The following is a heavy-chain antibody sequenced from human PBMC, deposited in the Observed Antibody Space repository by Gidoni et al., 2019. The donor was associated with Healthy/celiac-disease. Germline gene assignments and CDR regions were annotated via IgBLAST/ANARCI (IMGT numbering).Heavy chain of an antibody. D-gene: IGHD1-26*01. CDR1: GGSISSYY. Sequence: QVQLQESGTGLVKPSATLSLTCTVSGGSISSYYWSWIRQPAGKGLEWIGRIYTSGSTNYNPSLKSRVTMSVDTSKNQFSLKLSSVTAADTAVYYCAREGNLGGSYTRAFDYWGQGTLVTVSS. CDR2: IYTSGST. CDR3: AREGNLGGSYTRAFDY. J-gene: IGHJ4*02. V-gene: IGHV4-4*07.